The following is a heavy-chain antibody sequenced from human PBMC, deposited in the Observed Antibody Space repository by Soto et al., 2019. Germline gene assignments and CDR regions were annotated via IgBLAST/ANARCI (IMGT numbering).Heavy chain of an antibody. V-gene: IGHV4-4*02. CDR1: GGSISTSHW. D-gene: IGHD3-16*01. CDR2: IYHSGST. J-gene: IGHJ4*02. Sequence: QVQLQESGPGLVKPSGTLSLTCAVSGGSISTSHWWTWVRQPPGKGLEWIGEIYHSGSTNYNPSRKSRVSISVDTSRNQFSLSLSSVTAADTAVYYCASSGGGEDYWGQGTLVTVSS. CDR3: ASSGGGEDY.